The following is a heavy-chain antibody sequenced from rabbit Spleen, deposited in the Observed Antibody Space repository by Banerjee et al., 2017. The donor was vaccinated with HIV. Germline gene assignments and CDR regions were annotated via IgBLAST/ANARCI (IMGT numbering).Heavy chain of an antibody. D-gene: IGHD4-1*01. CDR2: INAVTGKA. J-gene: IGHJ4*01. CDR3: TRDDSAGWYFPL. Sequence: QEQLVESGGGLVQPGGSLKLSCKASGFDFSNYGVSWVRQAPGKGLEWFACINAVTGKAVYASWAEGRFTFSKTSSTTVTLQMTSLTVADTATYFCTRDDSAGWYFPLWGQGTLVT. CDR1: GFDFSNYG. V-gene: IGHV1S45*01.